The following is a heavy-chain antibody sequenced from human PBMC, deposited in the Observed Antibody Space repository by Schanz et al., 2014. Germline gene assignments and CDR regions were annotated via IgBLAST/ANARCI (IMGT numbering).Heavy chain of an antibody. D-gene: IGHD3-16*01. J-gene: IGHJ4*02. CDR1: GFSFSSFG. Sequence: QVQLVESGGGVVQPGGSLRLSCAASGFSFSSFGMNWVRQAPGRGLEWLSFIPFDGSNQYYADSVKGRFTISRDNPKNTLSLQMNSLRVEDTAVYYCARDLAFGGVYDRHSDSWGQGTLVTVSS. CDR3: ARDLAFGGVYDRHSDS. V-gene: IGHV3-30*02. CDR2: IPFDGSNQ.